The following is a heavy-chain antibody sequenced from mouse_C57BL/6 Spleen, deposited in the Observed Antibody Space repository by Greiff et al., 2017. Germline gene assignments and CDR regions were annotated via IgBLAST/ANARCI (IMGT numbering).Heavy chain of an antibody. V-gene: IGHV1-76*01. D-gene: IGHD2-14*01. CDR1: GYTFTDYY. CDR2: IYPGSGNT. Sequence: QVQLQQSGAELVRPGASVKLSCKASGYTFTDYYINWVKQRPGQGLEWIARIYPGSGNTYYNEKFKGKATLTAEKSSSTAYMQLSSLTSEDSAVYFCARGVLRYWGQGTSVTVSS. CDR3: ARGVLRY. J-gene: IGHJ4*01.